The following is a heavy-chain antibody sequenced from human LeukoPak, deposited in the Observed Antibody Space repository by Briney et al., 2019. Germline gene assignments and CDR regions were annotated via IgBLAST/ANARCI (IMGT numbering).Heavy chain of an antibody. J-gene: IGHJ3*02. D-gene: IGHD4-23*01. CDR1: GGSIISDTYY. V-gene: IGHV4-61*02. Sequence: PSETLSLTCSVSGGSIISDTYYWSWIRQPAGKGLEWIGRIFSSGSTNHNPSLKSRVTMSVDTSKNQFSLKLSSVTAADTAVYYCARRAYGGKAAFGMWGQGTMVTVSS. CDR3: ARRAYGGKAAFGM. CDR2: IFSSGST.